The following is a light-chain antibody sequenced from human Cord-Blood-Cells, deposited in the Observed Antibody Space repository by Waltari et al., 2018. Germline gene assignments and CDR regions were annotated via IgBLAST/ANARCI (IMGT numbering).Light chain of an antibody. V-gene: IGKV3-20*01. CDR3: QQYGSSPWT. CDR1: QNVSSSY. CDR2: GAS. Sequence: MVLTQSPGTLSLSPGERATLSCRASQNVSSSYLAWYQQKPGQAPRLLIYGASSRATGIPDRFSGSGSGTDFTLTISRLEPEDFAVYYCQQYGSSPWTFGQGTKVEIK. J-gene: IGKJ1*01.